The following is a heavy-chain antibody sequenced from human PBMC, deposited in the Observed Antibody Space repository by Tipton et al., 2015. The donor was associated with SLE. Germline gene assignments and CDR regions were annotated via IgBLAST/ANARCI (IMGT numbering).Heavy chain of an antibody. CDR1: GGSISSGSYY. CDR3: ASYGRLDSGSGVGSAFDI. V-gene: IGHV4-61*02. CDR2: IYTSGST. J-gene: IGHJ3*02. D-gene: IGHD1-26*01. Sequence: TLSLTCTVSGGSISSGSYYWSWIRQPAGKGLEWIGRIYTSGSTNYNPSPKSRVTISVDTPKNQFSLKLSSVTAADTAVYYCASYGRLDSGSGVGSAFDIWGQGTMVTVSS.